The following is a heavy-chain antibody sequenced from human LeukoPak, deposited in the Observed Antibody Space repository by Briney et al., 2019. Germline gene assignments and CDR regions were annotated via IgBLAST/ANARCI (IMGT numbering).Heavy chain of an antibody. V-gene: IGHV6-1*01. CDR3: ARRLTQYDCFDP. J-gene: IGHJ5*02. Sequence: SQTLSLTCAISGDSVSSDTTAWNWIRQSPSRGLEWLGRTYYRSTWYNDYAVSVRGRITVNPDTSKNQFSLHLNSVTPEDTAVYYCARRLTQYDCFDPWGQGILVTVSS. D-gene: IGHD2-2*01. CDR2: TYYRSTWYN. CDR1: GDSVSSDTTA.